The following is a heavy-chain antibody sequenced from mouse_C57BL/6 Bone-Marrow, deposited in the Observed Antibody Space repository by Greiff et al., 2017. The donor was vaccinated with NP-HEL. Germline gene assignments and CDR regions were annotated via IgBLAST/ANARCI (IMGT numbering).Heavy chain of an antibody. V-gene: IGHV1-18*01. D-gene: IGHD1-1*01. J-gene: IGHJ1*03. CDR3: ARDADYYGSSYPWYFDV. Sequence: VQLQQSGPELVKPGASVKIPCKASGYTFTDYNMDWVKQSHGKSLEWIGDINPNNGGTIYNQKFKGKATLTVDKSSSTAYMELRSLTSEDTAVYYCARDADYYGSSYPWYFDVWGTGTTVTVSS. CDR1: GYTFTDYN. CDR2: INPNNGGT.